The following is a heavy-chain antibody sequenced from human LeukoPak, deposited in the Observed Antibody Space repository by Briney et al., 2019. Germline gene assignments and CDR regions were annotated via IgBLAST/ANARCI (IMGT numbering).Heavy chain of an antibody. V-gene: IGHV3-23*01. CDR1: GFTFSSSA. J-gene: IGHJ3*02. CDR3: AKDSSAVAGPEGSYDI. D-gene: IGHD6-19*01. CDR2: ISGSGGRT. Sequence: PGGSPRLSCAASGFTFSSSALSWVRQAPGKGLEWVSAISGSGGRTYYADSVKGRFTISRDNSRNSLFLQMNSLKDEDTAVYYCAKDSSAVAGPEGSYDIWGQGTMVTVSS.